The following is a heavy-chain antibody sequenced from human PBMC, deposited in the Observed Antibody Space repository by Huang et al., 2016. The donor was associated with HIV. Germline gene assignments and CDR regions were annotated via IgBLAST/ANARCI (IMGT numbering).Heavy chain of an antibody. J-gene: IGHJ4*02. D-gene: IGHD5-12*01. Sequence: QVHLVESGGGVVQPGGSLRISCAASGFSFSTYGMHWVRQATGKGPEWVAFIRFHGSNEDYADSVKGRFTISRDNSKNTLFLQMNSLRTEDTAVYYCAKDGWLQSLGSWGRGTLVTVSS. V-gene: IGHV3-30*02. CDR3: AKDGWLQSLGS. CDR1: GFSFSTYG. CDR2: IRFHGSNE.